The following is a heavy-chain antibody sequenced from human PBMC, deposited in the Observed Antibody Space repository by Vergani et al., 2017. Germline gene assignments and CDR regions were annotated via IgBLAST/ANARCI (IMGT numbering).Heavy chain of an antibody. CDR1: GFTFSSYG. CDR2: ISYDGSNK. V-gene: IGHV3-30*18. CDR3: AKDGQLVPDY. J-gene: IGHJ4*02. Sequence: QVQLVESGGGVVQPGRSLRLSCAASGFTFSSYGMHWVRQAPGKGLEWMAVISYDGSNKYYADSVKGRFTISRDNSKNTLYLQMNSLRAEDTAVYYCAKDGQLVPDYWGQGTLVTVSS. D-gene: IGHD6-6*01.